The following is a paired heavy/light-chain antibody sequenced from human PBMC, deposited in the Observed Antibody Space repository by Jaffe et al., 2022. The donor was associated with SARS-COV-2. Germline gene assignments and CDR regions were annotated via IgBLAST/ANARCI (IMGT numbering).Heavy chain of an antibody. J-gene: IGHJ3*02. CDR2: IYYSGRT. CDR1: GDSISSSY. V-gene: IGHV4-59*08. Sequence: QVQLQESGPGLMKPSETLSLTCTVSGDSISSSYWSWIRQPPGKGLEWIGYIYYSGRTNYNPSLKSRATISVDTSKNQVALKLSSVTAADSALYYCARHVSGYGGYVFYDAFDIWGQGTMVTVSS. CDR3: ARHVSGYGGYVFYDAFDI. D-gene: IGHD5-12*01.
Light chain of an antibody. CDR1: QSVSSNY. J-gene: IGKJ4*01. CDR3: QQYGNSLLT. Sequence: EIVLTQSPGTLSLSPGERATLSCRASQSVSSNYLAWYQQRPGQAPRLLIYGASSRATGIPDRFSGSGSGTDFTLTISRLEPEDFAVYSCQQYGNSLLTFGGGTKVEIK. V-gene: IGKV3-20*01. CDR2: GAS.